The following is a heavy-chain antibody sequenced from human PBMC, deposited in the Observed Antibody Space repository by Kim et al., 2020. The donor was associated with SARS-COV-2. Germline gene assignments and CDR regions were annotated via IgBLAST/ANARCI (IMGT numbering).Heavy chain of an antibody. J-gene: IGHJ6*02. CDR3: AGGDGMDV. Sequence: GNPTYAQGITGRFVCSLDTSVSTAYLQISSLKAEDTAVYYCAGGDGMDVWGQGTTVTVSS. CDR2: GNP. V-gene: IGHV7-4-1*02.